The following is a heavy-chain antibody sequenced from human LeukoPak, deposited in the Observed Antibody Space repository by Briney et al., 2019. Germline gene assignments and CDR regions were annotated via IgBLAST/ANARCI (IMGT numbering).Heavy chain of an antibody. V-gene: IGHV3-48*03. D-gene: IGHD2-15*01. CDR1: GFTFSSYE. CDR2: ISSSGSTI. Sequence: GGSPRLSCAASGFTFSSYEMNWVRQAPGKGLEWVSYISSSGSTIYYADSVKGRFTISRDNAKNSLYLQMNSLRAEDTAVYYCANTEEDIVVGYYFDYWGQGTLVTVSS. J-gene: IGHJ4*02. CDR3: ANTEEDIVVGYYFDY.